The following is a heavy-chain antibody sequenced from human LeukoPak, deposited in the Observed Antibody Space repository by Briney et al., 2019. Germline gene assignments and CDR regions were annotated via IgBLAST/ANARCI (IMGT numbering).Heavy chain of an antibody. V-gene: IGHV3-48*02. CDR2: ISSSSSTI. J-gene: IGHJ4*02. Sequence: GGSLRLSCAASGFTFSSYGMNWVRQAPGKGLEWVSYISSSSSTIYYADSVKGRFTISRDNAKNSLYLQMNSLRDEDTAVYYCARDWAITMVRGVFGYWGQGTLVTVSS. D-gene: IGHD3-10*01. CDR3: ARDWAITMVRGVFGY. CDR1: GFTFSSYG.